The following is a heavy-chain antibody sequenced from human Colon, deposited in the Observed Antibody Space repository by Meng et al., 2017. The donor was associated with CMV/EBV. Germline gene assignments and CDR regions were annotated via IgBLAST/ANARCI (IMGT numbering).Heavy chain of an antibody. CDR3: ARDYSSGYYSDY. J-gene: IGHJ4*02. CDR2: INRDGSSK. V-gene: IGHV3-74*01. CDR1: GFTFSSYW. Sequence: CPASGFTFSSYWMHWVRQAPGKGLVWVSRINRDGSSKRHADSVKGRFTISRDNAKNTLYLQMNSLRAEDTAVYYCARDYSSGYYSDYWGQGTLVTVSS. D-gene: IGHD3-22*01.